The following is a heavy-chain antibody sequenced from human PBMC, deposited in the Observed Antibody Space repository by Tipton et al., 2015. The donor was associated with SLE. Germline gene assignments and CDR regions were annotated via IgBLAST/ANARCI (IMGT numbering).Heavy chain of an antibody. CDR3: GRGHYDYWAVDF. J-gene: IGHJ4*02. Sequence: QLVQSGAEVEKPGESLKISCNGSGYPFTNYWIGWVRHMPGKGLEWMGIIYPHDSDTKYSPSFQGQITISADKSISTAYLQWSSLKASDTAMYYCGRGHYDYWAVDFWGQGSLVTVSS. CDR1: GYPFTNYW. D-gene: IGHD3/OR15-3a*01. V-gene: IGHV5-51*01. CDR2: IYPHDSDT.